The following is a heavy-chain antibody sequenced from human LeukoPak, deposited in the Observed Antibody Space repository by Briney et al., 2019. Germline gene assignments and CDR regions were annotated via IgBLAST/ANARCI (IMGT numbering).Heavy chain of an antibody. D-gene: IGHD3-10*01. V-gene: IGHV3-53*01. CDR1: GFTVSSNY. CDR2: IYSGGST. J-gene: IGHJ5*02. CDR3: ARDPDYYGSGSYYRFDP. Sequence: GGSLRLSCAASGFTVSSNYMSWVCQAPGKGLEWGSVIYSGGSTYYADSVKGRFTISRDNSKNTLYLQMNSLRAEDTAVYYCARDPDYYGSGSYYRFDPWGQGTLVTVSS.